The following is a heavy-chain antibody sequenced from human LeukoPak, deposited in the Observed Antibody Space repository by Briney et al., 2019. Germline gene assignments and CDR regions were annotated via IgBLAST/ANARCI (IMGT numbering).Heavy chain of an antibody. Sequence: ASVKVSCKASGGTVSSYAISWVRQAPGQGLEWMGGIIPIFGTANYAQKFQGRVTITADESTSTAYMELSSLRSEDTAVYYCARSSYYYDSSGYYQTTFDYWGQGTLVTVSS. V-gene: IGHV1-69*13. D-gene: IGHD3-22*01. CDR1: GGTVSSYA. J-gene: IGHJ4*02. CDR2: IIPIFGTA. CDR3: ARSSYYYDSSGYYQTTFDY.